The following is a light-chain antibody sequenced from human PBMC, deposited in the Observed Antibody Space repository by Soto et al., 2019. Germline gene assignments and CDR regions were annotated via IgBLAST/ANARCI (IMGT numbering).Light chain of an antibody. CDR3: CSYAGSYTLV. Sequence: QSALTQPRSVSGSPGQSVTISCTGTSSDVGAYNYVSWYQQHPGKAPKLMIYDVSNRPSGVPDRFSGSKSGNTASLTISGLQAEDEADYYCCSYAGSYTLVFGGGTKVTVL. V-gene: IGLV2-11*01. J-gene: IGLJ2*01. CDR2: DVS. CDR1: SSDVGAYNY.